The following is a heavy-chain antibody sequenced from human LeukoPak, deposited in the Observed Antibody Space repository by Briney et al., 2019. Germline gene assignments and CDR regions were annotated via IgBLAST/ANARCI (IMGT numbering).Heavy chain of an antibody. CDR3: ARQEYCSGGSCYTWFDP. V-gene: IGHV5-51*01. CDR1: GYSINNYW. J-gene: IGHJ5*02. Sequence: RGESLKISCKGSGYSINNYWIGWVRQMPGKGLEWMGIIYPAHSDIRYSPSFQGQVTISADKSISTAYLQWSSLKASDTAMYYCARQEYCSGGSCYTWFDPWGQGTLVTVSS. CDR2: IYPAHSDI. D-gene: IGHD2-15*01.